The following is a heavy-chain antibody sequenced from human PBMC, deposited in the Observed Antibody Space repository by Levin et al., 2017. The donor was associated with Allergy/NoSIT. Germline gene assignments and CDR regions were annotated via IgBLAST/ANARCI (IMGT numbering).Heavy chain of an antibody. V-gene: IGHV3-53*01. J-gene: IGHJ6*03. CDR1: GFTVSSNY. D-gene: IGHD3-3*02. CDR3: ARGRAFAFPNYYFYMDV. CDR2: IYSGGST. Sequence: GGSLRLSCAASGFTVSSNYMNWVRQAPGKGLEWVSIIYSGGSTYYADSVKGRFTISRDNSKNTLYLQMNTLRADDTAVYYCARGRAFAFPNYYFYMDVWGKGTTVTVSS.